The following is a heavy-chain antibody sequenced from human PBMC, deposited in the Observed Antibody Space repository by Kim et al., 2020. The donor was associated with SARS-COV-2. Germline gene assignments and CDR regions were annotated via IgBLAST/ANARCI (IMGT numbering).Heavy chain of an antibody. Sequence: NTYYADSVKGRFTISRDNSKNTLYLQMDSLRAEDTAIYYCAKIVGAYYNYWGQGTLVTVSA. CDR2: NT. D-gene: IGHD3-22*01. V-gene: IGHV3-23*01. J-gene: IGHJ4*02. CDR3: AKIVGAYYNY.